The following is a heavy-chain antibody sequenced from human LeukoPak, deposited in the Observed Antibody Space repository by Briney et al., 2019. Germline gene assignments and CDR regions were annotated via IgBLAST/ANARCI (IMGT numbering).Heavy chain of an antibody. Sequence: GGSLRLSCAASGFTFSDYYMSWIRQAPGKGLEWVSYISSSGSTINYADSVKGRFTISRDSAKKSLFLQMNSLRAEDTAVYYCARVGSSGYPIDYWGQGTLVTVSS. CDR1: GFTFSDYY. CDR3: ARVGSSGYPIDY. CDR2: ISSSGSTI. J-gene: IGHJ4*02. D-gene: IGHD3-22*01. V-gene: IGHV3-11*01.